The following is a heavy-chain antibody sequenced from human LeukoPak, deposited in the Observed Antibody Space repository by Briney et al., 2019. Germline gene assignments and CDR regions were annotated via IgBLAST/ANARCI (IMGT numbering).Heavy chain of an antibody. D-gene: IGHD4-17*01. Sequence: GRSLRLSCAASGFTFDDYAMHWVRQAPGKGLQWVSGISWNSGSIGYADSVKGRFTISRDNAKNSLYLQMNSLRAEDTALYYCAKDPDGDYDYWSQGTLVTVSS. CDR3: AKDPDGDYDY. J-gene: IGHJ4*02. CDR2: ISWNSGSI. V-gene: IGHV3-9*01. CDR1: GFTFDDYA.